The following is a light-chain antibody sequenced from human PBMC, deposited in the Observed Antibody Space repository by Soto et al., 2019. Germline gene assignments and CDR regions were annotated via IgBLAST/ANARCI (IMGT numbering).Light chain of an antibody. V-gene: IGLV2-14*01. CDR3: SSKSSGSTPML. Sequence: QSALTQPPSASGSPGQSVAISCTGTSSDVGGYNYVSWYQQHPGKAPKLMIYEVSNRPSGVSSRFSGSKSGNTASLTISGLQAEDESLYYCSSKSSGSTPMLFGGGTQLTVL. J-gene: IGLJ3*02. CDR2: EVS. CDR1: SSDVGGYNY.